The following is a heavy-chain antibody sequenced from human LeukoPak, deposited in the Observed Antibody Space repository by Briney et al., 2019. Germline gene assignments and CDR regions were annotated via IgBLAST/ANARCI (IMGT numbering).Heavy chain of an antibody. Sequence: GGSLRLSCAASGFPFDDFAMHWVRQAPGKGLEWVSGISWSTGTTGYATSVKGRFTISSDSARNSLYLQMNSLRAEDTALYYCARAYKDRSLAGKKEFFQHWGQGTLVTVSS. CDR3: ARAYKDRSLAGKKEFFQH. J-gene: IGHJ1*01. D-gene: IGHD6-19*01. CDR2: ISWSTGTT. V-gene: IGHV3-9*01. CDR1: GFPFDDFA.